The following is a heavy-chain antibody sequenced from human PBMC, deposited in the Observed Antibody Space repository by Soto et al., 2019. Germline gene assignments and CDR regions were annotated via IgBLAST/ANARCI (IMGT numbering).Heavy chain of an antibody. CDR2: ISAYNGDT. V-gene: IGHV1-18*01. Sequence: RASVKVSCKASGYTFTTYGINWVRQAPGQGLEWMGWISAYNGDTNYAQSLQGRVTMTTDTSTSTAYMELRSLRYDDTAVYYCARDLIAVRPGWFDPWGQGTLVTVSS. J-gene: IGHJ5*02. CDR3: ARDLIAVRPGWFDP. D-gene: IGHD6-6*01. CDR1: GYTFTTYG.